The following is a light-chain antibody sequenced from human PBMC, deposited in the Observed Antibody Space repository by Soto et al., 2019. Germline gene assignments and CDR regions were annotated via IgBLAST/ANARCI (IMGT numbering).Light chain of an antibody. J-gene: IGKJ4*01. CDR1: QSVTTQ. V-gene: IGKV3-20*01. CDR2: GAS. Sequence: IVLTPSPGTLSLSPGERATLSCRASQSVTTQLAWYQQKPGQAPRLLIYGASSRATGIPDRFSGSGSGTDFTLTISRLESEDFAVYHCQQYGSSPLTFGGGTKGDIK. CDR3: QQYGSSPLT.